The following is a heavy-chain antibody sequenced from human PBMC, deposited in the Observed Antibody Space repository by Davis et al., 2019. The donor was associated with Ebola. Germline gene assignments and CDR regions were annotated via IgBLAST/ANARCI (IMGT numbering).Heavy chain of an antibody. D-gene: IGHD2-21*01. V-gene: IGHV3-23*01. Sequence: GESLKISCAASGFTVSSNYMSWVRQAPGKGLEWVSAISGSGGSTYYADSVKGRFTISRDNSKNTLYLQMNSLRAEDTAVYYCAKRGFHYYYGMDVWGQGTTVTVSS. CDR3: AKRGFHYYYGMDV. J-gene: IGHJ6*02. CDR1: GFTVSSNY. CDR2: ISGSGGST.